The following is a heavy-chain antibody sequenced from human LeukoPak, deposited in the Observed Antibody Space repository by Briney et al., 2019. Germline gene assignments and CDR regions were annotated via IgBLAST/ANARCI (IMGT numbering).Heavy chain of an antibody. Sequence: PGGSLRLSCAASGFTFSSYWMSWVRQAPGKGLEWVANIKQDGSEKYYVDSVKGRFTISRDNAKNSLYLQMNSLRAEDTAVYYCARDPGGSYAAWYFDLWGRGTLVTVSS. D-gene: IGHD1-26*01. CDR1: GFTFSSYW. CDR3: ARDPGGSYAAWYFDL. V-gene: IGHV3-7*01. CDR2: IKQDGSEK. J-gene: IGHJ2*01.